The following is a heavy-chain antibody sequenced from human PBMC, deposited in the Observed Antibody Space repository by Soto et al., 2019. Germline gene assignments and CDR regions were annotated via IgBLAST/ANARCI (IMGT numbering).Heavy chain of an antibody. CDR1: GGSIRSGGYY. Sequence: LCGGSIRSGGYYWSWIRQHPGKGLEWIGYIYYSGSTYYNPSLKSRVTISVDTSKNQFSLKLSSVTAADTAVYYCARSGDWYFDLWGRGTLVTVSS. CDR3: ARSGDWYFDL. J-gene: IGHJ2*01. V-gene: IGHV4-31*02. D-gene: IGHD7-27*01. CDR2: IYYSGST.